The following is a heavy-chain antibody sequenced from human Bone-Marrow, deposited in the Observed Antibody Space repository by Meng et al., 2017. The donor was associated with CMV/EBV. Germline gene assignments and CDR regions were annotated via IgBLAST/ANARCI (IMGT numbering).Heavy chain of an antibody. CDR1: GFTFSSYS. V-gene: IGHV3-21*01. D-gene: IGHD2-2*01. CDR3: AKPIVVVPAALYYYYYYGMDV. Sequence: GESLKISCAASGFTFSSYSMNWVRQAPGKGLEWVSSISSSSSYIYYADSVKGRFTISRDNAKNSLYLQMNSLRAEDTAVYYCAKPIVVVPAALYYYYYYGMDVWGQGTTVTVSS. J-gene: IGHJ6*02. CDR2: ISSSSSYI.